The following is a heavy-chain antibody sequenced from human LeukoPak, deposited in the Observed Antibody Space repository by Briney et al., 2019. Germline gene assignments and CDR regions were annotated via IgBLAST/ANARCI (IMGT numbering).Heavy chain of an antibody. J-gene: IGHJ4*02. CDR1: GGSINFYY. V-gene: IGHV4-4*07. Sequence: PSETLSLACTVSGGSINFYYWSWIRQPAGKGLEWIGRIYSTGSTNYSPSLKSRVTMSVDKSKNQFSLNLSSVTAADTAVYYCARGIADPYSFDSWGQGTLVTVSS. D-gene: IGHD6-13*01. CDR2: IYSTGST. CDR3: ARGIADPYSFDS.